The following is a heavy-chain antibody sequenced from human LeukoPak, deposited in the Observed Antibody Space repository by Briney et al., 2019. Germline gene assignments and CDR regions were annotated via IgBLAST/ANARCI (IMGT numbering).Heavy chain of an antibody. CDR2: IYYSGST. V-gene: IGHV4-59*01. Sequence: SETLSLTCTVSGGSISSYYWSWIRQPPGKGLGWIGYIYYSGSTNYNPSLKSRVTISVDTSKNQFSLKLSSVTAADTAVYYCARAGPGGYFDYWGQGTLVTVSS. CDR1: GGSISSYY. D-gene: IGHD2-8*02. CDR3: ARAGPGGYFDY. J-gene: IGHJ4*02.